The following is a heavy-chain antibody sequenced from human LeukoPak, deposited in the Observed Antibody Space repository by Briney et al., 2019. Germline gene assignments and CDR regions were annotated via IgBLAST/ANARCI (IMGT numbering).Heavy chain of an antibody. D-gene: IGHD3-22*01. CDR1: GGTFNTYS. Sequence: SVKVSCKASGGTFNTYSISWVRQAPGQGLEWMGSIIPMFAATDYAQKFQGRVTITTDVSTTTAYMELSSLRSEDTAVYFCARDDPFYYNISGRDLTWGQGTMVTISS. CDR2: IIPMFAAT. J-gene: IGHJ3*01. CDR3: ARDDPFYYNISGRDLT. V-gene: IGHV1-69*05.